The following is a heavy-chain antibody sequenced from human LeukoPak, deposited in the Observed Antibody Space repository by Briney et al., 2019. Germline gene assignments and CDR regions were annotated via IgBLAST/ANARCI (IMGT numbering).Heavy chain of an antibody. CDR3: AHRPDYGDYFDY. V-gene: IGHV2-5*01. D-gene: IGHD4-17*01. J-gene: IGHJ4*02. CDR1: GFSLSTSGVG. CDR2: IYWTDDK. Sequence: ESGPTLVNPTQTLTLTCTFSGFSLSTSGVGVGWIRQPPGKALEWLALIYWTDDKRYSPSLKSRLTITKDTSKNQVVLTMTNMEPVDTATYSCAHRPDYGDYFDYWGQGTLVTVSS.